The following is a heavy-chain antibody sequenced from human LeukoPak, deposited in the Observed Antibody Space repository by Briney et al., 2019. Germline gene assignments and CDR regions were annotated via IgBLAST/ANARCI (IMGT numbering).Heavy chain of an antibody. CDR3: ARGYSSSYRIDY. J-gene: IGHJ4*02. V-gene: IGHV3-74*01. Sequence: GGSLRLSCAASGFTFSNYWMHWVRQAPGKGLVWVSRINTDGSSTTYADSVKGRFTISRGNAKNTLYLQMNSLSAEDTAVYYCARGYSSSYRIDYWGQGTLVTVSS. CDR1: GFTFSNYW. D-gene: IGHD6-6*01. CDR2: INTDGSST.